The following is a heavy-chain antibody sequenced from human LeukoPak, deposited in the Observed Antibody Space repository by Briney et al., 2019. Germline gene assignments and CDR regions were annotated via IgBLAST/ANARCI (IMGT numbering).Heavy chain of an antibody. CDR3: AGGYSSGPYDY. Sequence: GGSLRLSCAASGFTFDDYGMSWVRQAPGKGLEWVSGINWNGGSTGYADSVKGRFTISRDNAKNSLYLQMNSLRAEDTALYYCAGGYSSGPYDYWGQGTLVTVSS. CDR2: INWNGGST. D-gene: IGHD6-25*01. J-gene: IGHJ4*02. V-gene: IGHV3-20*04. CDR1: GFTFDDYG.